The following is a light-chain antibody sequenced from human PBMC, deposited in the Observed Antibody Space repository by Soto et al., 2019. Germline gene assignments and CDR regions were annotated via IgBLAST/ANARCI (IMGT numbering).Light chain of an antibody. CDR1: QSLLHSNGYNY. CDR3: MQLLHTPLT. J-gene: IGKJ4*01. CDR2: LAS. V-gene: IGKV2-28*01. Sequence: DVVMTQSPLSLPVTPGEPASISCRSSQSLLHSNGYNYLAWFLQKAGQSPQLLIYLASSRASGVPERFSCRGSGTDFTMEISSVEAADVGVYYCMQLLHTPLTFCGGTKGEIK.